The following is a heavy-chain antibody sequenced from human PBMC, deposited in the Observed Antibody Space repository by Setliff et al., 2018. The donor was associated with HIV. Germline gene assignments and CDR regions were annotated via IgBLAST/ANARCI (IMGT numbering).Heavy chain of an antibody. V-gene: IGHV3-66*02. CDR2: IYPGGST. J-gene: IGHJ5*02. CDR3: ARCTKLTASFPTDYLDP. Sequence: EGSLRLSCAASRLTLSSNYMNWVRQSPGKGLEWVSVIYPGGSTYYADSIQGRFIISRENSKNTLYLQLDSLRVEDTAVYFCARCTKLTASFPTDYLDPWGQGTLVTVSS. CDR1: RLTLSSNY. D-gene: IGHD2-2*01.